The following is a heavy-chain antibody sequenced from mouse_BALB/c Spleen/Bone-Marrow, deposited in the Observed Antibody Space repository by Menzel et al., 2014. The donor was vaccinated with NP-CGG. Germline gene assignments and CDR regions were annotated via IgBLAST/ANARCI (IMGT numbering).Heavy chain of an antibody. Sequence: DVHLVESGGGLVKPGGSLKLSCAASGFTFSDYYMYWVRQTPEKRLEWVATISDGGSYTYYPDSVKGRFTISRDNAKNNLYLQMSSLKSEGTAMYYCARVSYDYFDYWGQGTTLTVSS. CDR3: ARVSYDYFDY. CDR1: GFTFSDYY. CDR2: ISDGGSYT. V-gene: IGHV5-4*02. D-gene: IGHD2-4*01. J-gene: IGHJ2*01.